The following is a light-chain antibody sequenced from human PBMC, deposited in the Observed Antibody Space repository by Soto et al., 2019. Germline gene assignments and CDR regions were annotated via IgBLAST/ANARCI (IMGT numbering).Light chain of an antibody. V-gene: IGLV2-14*01. CDR2: EVS. CDR3: SSYTSGSTLV. J-gene: IGLJ2*01. CDR1: ISDVGGYNY. Sequence: QSALTQPASVSGSPGQSITISCTGTISDVGGYNYVSWYQQHPDKAPKLMIYEVSNRPSGISNRFSGSKSGNTASLSISGLQAEDGADYFCSSYTSGSTLVFGGGTQLTVL.